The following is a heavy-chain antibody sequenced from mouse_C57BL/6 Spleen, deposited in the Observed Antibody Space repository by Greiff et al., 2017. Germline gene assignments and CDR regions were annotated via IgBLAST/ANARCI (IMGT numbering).Heavy chain of an antibody. CDR3: ARRRGDYAMDY. V-gene: IGHV3-6*01. CDR1: GYSITSGYY. CDR2: ISYDGSN. J-gene: IGHJ4*01. Sequence: EVKVEESGPGLVKPSQSLSLTCSVTGYSITSGYYWNWIRQFPGNKLEWMGYISYDGSNNYNPSLKNRISITRDTSKNQFFLKLNSVTTEDTATYYCARRRGDYAMDYWGQGTSVTVSS.